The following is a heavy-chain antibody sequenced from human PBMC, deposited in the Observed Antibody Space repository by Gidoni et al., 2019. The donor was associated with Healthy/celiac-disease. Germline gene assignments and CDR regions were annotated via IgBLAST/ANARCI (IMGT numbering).Heavy chain of an antibody. CDR1: GFPFSRYG. D-gene: IGHD5-18*01. Sequence: QVQLVESGGGVVQPGRSLRLSCAASGFPFSRYGMHWVRQAPGKGLEWVAVIWYDGSNKYYADSVKGRFTISRDNSKNTLYLQMNSLRAEDTAVYYCARDGDTAMVTERLDYWGQGTLVTVSS. J-gene: IGHJ4*02. CDR2: IWYDGSNK. V-gene: IGHV3-33*01. CDR3: ARDGDTAMVTERLDY.